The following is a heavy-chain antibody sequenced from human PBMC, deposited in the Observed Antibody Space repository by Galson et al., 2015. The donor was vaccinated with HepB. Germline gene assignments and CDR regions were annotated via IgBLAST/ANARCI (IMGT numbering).Heavy chain of an antibody. D-gene: IGHD3-16*01. Sequence: SLRLSCAASGFVFSNYDMHWVRQAPGKGLEWVSAVSRSDSSTYYADSVKGRFTISRDNSNNTVSLHMSSLRVEDTAFYFCAKDWGQRRLAYFDYWGQGVLVTVST. CDR2: VSRSDSST. CDR1: GFVFSNYD. J-gene: IGHJ4*02. V-gene: IGHV3-23*01. CDR3: AKDWGQRRLAYFDY.